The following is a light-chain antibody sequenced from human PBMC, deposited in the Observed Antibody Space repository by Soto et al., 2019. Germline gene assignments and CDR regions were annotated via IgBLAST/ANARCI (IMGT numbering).Light chain of an antibody. CDR1: QCVSSSY. Sequence: PGERVTLSCRASQCVSSSYLTWYQQRPGQAPGLLIYGASTRATSIPARFSGSGSGTDFTLTISSLQPEDFAVYYCQQDYNLPPITFGQGTRLEIK. CDR2: GAS. V-gene: IGKV3D-7*01. CDR3: QQDYNLPPIT. J-gene: IGKJ5*01.